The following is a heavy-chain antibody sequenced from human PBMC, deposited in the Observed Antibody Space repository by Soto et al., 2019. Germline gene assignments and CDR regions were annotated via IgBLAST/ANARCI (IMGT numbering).Heavy chain of an antibody. CDR3: ARDPNIVATMGSIYYYYGMDV. CDR1: EFTFSDYY. V-gene: IGHV3-11*06. D-gene: IGHD5-12*01. J-gene: IGHJ6*02. Sequence: GGSLRLSCAASEFTFSDYYMSWIRQAPGKGLEWVSYISSGGSFTKYADSVKGRFNISRDNAKNSLYLQMNSLRAEDTAVYYCARDPNIVATMGSIYYYYGMDVWGQGTTVTVSS. CDR2: ISSGGSFT.